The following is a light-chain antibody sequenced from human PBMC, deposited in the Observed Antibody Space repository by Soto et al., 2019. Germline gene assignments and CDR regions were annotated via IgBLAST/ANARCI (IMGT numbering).Light chain of an antibody. CDR2: RDS. CDR1: KLGDKY. CDR3: QAWDSSSAWV. Sequence: SYELTQPPSVSVSPGQTANITCSGDKLGDKYVCWYQQKPGQSPVLVIYRDSKRPSGIPERFSGSNSGNTATLTISGTQALDEADYFCQAWDSSSAWVFGGGTMVTVL. J-gene: IGLJ3*02. V-gene: IGLV3-1*01.